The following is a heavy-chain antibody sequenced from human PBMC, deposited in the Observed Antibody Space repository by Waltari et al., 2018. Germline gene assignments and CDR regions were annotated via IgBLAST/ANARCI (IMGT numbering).Heavy chain of an antibody. CDR3: ARDPGYSSSSLDDY. V-gene: IGHV1-69*04. Sequence: QVQLVQSGAEVKKPGSSVKVSCKASGGTFSSYAISWVRQAPGQGLEWMGRIIPLLGIANYAQKCQGRVTITADKSTSTAYMELSSLRSEDTAVYYCARDPGYSSSSLDDYWGQGTLVTVSS. J-gene: IGHJ4*02. CDR2: IIPLLGIA. CDR1: GGTFSSYA. D-gene: IGHD6-6*01.